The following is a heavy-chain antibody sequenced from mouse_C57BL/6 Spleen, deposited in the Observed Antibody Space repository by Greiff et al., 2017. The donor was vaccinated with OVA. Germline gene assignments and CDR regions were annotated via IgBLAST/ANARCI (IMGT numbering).Heavy chain of an antibody. CDR1: GYTFTNYW. J-gene: IGHJ4*01. V-gene: IGHV1-63*01. CDR3: AREGDSYAMDY. CDR2: IYPGGGYT. Sequence: VKLVESGAELVRPGTSVKMSCKASGYTFTNYWIGWAKQRPGHGLEWIGDIYPGGGYTNYNEKFKGKATLTADKSSSTAYMQFSSLTSEDSAIYYCAREGDSYAMDYWGQGTSVTVSS.